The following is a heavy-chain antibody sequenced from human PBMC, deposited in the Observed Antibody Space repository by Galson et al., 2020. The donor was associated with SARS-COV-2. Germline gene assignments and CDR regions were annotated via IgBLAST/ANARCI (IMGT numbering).Heavy chain of an antibody. CDR2: INHSGST. V-gene: IGHV4-34*01. J-gene: IGHJ6*03. CDR3: ARALRDVNMILVVLGYYYYMDV. Sequence: SETLSLTCAAYGGSFSGYYWTWIRQPPGKGLEWIGEINHSGSTKYNPSLKNRVTISIDTSKNQFSLKLSSVNAADAAVYYCARALRDVNMILVVLGYYYYMDVWGKGTTVTISS. D-gene: IGHD3-22*01. CDR1: GGSFSGYY.